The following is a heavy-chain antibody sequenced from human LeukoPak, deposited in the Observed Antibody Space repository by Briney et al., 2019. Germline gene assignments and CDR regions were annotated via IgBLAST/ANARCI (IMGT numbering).Heavy chain of an antibody. CDR1: GFTFSSYE. CDR2: ISSSGSTI. Sequence: GGSLRFSCAASGFTFSSYEMNWVRQAPGKGLEWVSYISSSGSTIYYADSVKGRFTISRDNAKNSLYLQMNSLRAEDTAVYYCARVPNRKLWFGELFPSYFDYWGQGTLVTVSS. CDR3: ARVPNRKLWFGELFPSYFDY. D-gene: IGHD3-10*01. V-gene: IGHV3-48*03. J-gene: IGHJ4*02.